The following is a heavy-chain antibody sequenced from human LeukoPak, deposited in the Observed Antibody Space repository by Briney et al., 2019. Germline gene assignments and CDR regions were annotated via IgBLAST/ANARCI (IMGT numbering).Heavy chain of an antibody. CDR2: IWYDGSNK. D-gene: IGHD5-12*01. CDR3: ARDQGGYDPGPWDY. J-gene: IGHJ4*02. Sequence: AGGSLRLSCAASGFTFSTYGMHWVRQAPGKGLEWVAVIWYDGSNKYYADSVKGRFTISRDDSNNTLYLQMNSLRAEDTAVYYCARDQGGYDPGPWDYWGQGTLVTVSS. CDR1: GFTFSTYG. V-gene: IGHV3-33*01.